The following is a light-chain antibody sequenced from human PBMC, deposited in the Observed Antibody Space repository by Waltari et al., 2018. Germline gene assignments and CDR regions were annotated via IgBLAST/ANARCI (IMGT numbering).Light chain of an antibody. CDR2: KVS. CDR3: MQATHWPVT. CDR1: QSLVYTDGISY. V-gene: IGKV2-30*01. J-gene: IGKJ5*01. Sequence: DVGLTQSPLSLPVTLGQPAPISCSSSQSLVYTDGISYLNWFHQRPGQAPRRLIYKVSNRDSGVPDRFSGSGSGTDFTLMISSVEADDVGVYFCMQATHWPVTFGQGTRLEIK.